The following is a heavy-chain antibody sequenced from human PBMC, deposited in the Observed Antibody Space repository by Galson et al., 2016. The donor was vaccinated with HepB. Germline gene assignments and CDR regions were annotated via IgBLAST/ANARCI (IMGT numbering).Heavy chain of an antibody. CDR3: AREGAIFGVVTSWFDP. CDR1: GFTFSSYS. J-gene: IGHJ5*02. D-gene: IGHD3-3*01. Sequence: SLRLSCAASGFTFSSYSMNWVRQAPGKGLEWVSYISSSSSTIYYADSVKGRFTISRDNAKNSLYLQMNSLRAEDTAVYYCAREGAIFGVVTSWFDPWGQGTLVTVSS. CDR2: ISSSSSTI. V-gene: IGHV3-48*01.